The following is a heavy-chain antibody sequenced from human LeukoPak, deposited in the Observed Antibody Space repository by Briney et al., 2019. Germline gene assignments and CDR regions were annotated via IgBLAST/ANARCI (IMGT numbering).Heavy chain of an antibody. V-gene: IGHV1-69*01. Sequence: GASVKVSCKASGGSFSSYAISWVRQAPGQGLEWMGGIIPIFGTANYAQKFQGRVTITADESTSTAYMELSSLRSEDTAVYYCARARIAVAGTLTLANAYWAQGTLVTVS. J-gene: IGHJ4*02. CDR3: ARARIAVAGTLTLANAY. D-gene: IGHD6-19*01. CDR1: GGSFSSYA. CDR2: IIPIFGTA.